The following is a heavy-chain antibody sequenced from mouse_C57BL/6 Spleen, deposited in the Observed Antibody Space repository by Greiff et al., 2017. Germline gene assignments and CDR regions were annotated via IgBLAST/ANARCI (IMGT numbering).Heavy chain of an antibody. CDR2: ISDGGSYT. V-gene: IGHV5-4*01. CDR1: GFTFSSYA. J-gene: IGHJ4*01. D-gene: IGHD1-1*01. CDR3: ARDRPYYGSSYAMDY. Sequence: EVMLVESGGGLVKPGGSLKLSCAASGFTFSSYAMSWVRQTPEKRLEWVATISDGGSYTYYPDNVKGRFTISRDNAKNNLYLQMSHLKSEDTAMYYCARDRPYYGSSYAMDYWGQGTSVTVSS.